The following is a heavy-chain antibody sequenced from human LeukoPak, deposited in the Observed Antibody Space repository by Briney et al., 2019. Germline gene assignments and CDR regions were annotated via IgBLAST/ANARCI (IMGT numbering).Heavy chain of an antibody. CDR2: INLIAGLT. Sequence: PEASVKLSCKASGYTFTNYYIHWLRQAPGQGPEWMGMINLIAGLTHYAPKFQGRVTMTRDTSTSTVYMELSSLGSEDTAVYYCARQQGVQYLNFDYWGQGALVTVSS. J-gene: IGHJ4*02. CDR3: ARQQGVQYLNFDY. D-gene: IGHD3-10*01. V-gene: IGHV1-46*01. CDR1: GYTFTNYY.